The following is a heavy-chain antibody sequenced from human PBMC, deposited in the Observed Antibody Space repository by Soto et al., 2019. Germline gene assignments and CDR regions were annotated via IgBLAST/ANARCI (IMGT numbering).Heavy chain of an antibody. CDR1: GDSISSSNW. Sequence: SETLSLTCAVSGDSISSSNWWSWVRQPPGKGLEWIGEIYHSGSTNYNSSLKSRVTISVDKFKNQFSLSLSSVTAADTAVYYCARMLAYCGVDCFSGYFQQWGQGTLVTVSS. J-gene: IGHJ1*01. D-gene: IGHD2-21*02. CDR2: IYHSGST. CDR3: ARMLAYCGVDCFSGYFQQ. V-gene: IGHV4-4*02.